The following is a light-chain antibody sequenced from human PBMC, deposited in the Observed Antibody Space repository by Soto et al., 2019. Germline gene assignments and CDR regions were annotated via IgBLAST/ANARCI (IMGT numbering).Light chain of an antibody. V-gene: IGLV2-14*01. Sequence: QSALTQPASVSGSPGQSITISCTGSSSNVGGYNYVSWYQQHPGKAPKLMIYDVSNRPSGVSNRFSGSKSGNTASLTISGLQAEDEAVFYCSSYTSRSTFVFRSGTKATVL. CDR2: DVS. CDR3: SSYTSRSTFV. CDR1: SSNVGGYNY. J-gene: IGLJ1*01.